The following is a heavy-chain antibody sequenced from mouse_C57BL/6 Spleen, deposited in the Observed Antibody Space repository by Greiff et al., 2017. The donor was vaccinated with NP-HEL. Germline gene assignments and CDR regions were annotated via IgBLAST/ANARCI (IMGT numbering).Heavy chain of an antibody. J-gene: IGHJ3*01. V-gene: IGHV1-5*01. Sequence: VQLQQSGTVLARPGASVKMSCKTSGYTFTSYWMHWVKQRPGQGLEWIGAIYPGNSDTSYNQKFKGKAKLTAVTSASTAYMELSSLTNEDSAVYYCTRGCYYGYDRASAWFAYWGQGTLVTVSA. CDR1: GYTFTSYW. D-gene: IGHD2-2*01. CDR2: IYPGNSDT. CDR3: TRGCYYGYDRASAWFAY.